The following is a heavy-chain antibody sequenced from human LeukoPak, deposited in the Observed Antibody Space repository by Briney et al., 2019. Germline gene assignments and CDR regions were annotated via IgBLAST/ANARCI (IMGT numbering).Heavy chain of an antibody. CDR3: ARDNYYYDSSCLLCRWFDP. D-gene: IGHD3-22*01. J-gene: IGHJ5*02. Sequence: PSETLSLTCTVSGGSISSYYWSWIRQPPGKGLEWIGYIYYSGSTNYNPSLKSRVTISVDTSKNQFSLKLSSVTAADTAVYYCARDNYYYDSSCLLCRWFDPWGQGTLVTVSS. CDR2: IYYSGST. CDR1: GGSISSYY. V-gene: IGHV4-59*01.